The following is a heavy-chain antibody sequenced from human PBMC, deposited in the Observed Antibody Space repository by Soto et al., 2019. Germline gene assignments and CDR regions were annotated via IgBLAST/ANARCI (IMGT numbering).Heavy chain of an antibody. CDR1: GGSVSRGGYS. J-gene: IGHJ4*02. CDR3: ARGLNTAMVSFDY. CDR2: IYHSGST. V-gene: IGHV4-30-2*01. Sequence: SETMSLTCPDSGGSVSRGGYSYSWIRQPPGKGLEWIGYIYHSGSTYYNPSLKSRVTISVDRSKNQFSLKLSSVTAADTAVYYCARGLNTAMVSFDYWGQGTLVTVSS. D-gene: IGHD5-18*01.